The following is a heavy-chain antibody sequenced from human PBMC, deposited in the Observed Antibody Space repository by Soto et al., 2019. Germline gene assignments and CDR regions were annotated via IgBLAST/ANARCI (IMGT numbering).Heavy chain of an antibody. D-gene: IGHD2-15*01. V-gene: IGHV3-30*04. Sequence: QPGGSLRLSCAASGFTFSSYSMHWVRQAPGKGLEWVADISCDGRNKYYADSVKGRFTISRDNAKNSLYLQMNSLRAEDTAVYYCARVPGTKEYQPQVAAKRASTSYYYYYYMDVWGKGTTVTVSS. CDR1: GFTFSSYS. CDR2: ISCDGRNK. CDR3: ARVPGTKEYQPQVAAKRASTSYYYYYYMDV. J-gene: IGHJ6*03.